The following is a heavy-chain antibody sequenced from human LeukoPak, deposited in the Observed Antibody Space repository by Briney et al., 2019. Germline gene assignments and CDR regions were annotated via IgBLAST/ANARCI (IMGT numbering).Heavy chain of an antibody. J-gene: IGHJ3*02. CDR3: ARHGGAFDI. D-gene: IGHD3-10*01. Sequence: GGSLRLSCITSGFTLGDSAMSWFRQAPGKGPEWVAYIKQDGSEKDYVDSVKGRFTISRDNAKNSLYLQMNSLRGEDTAVYYCARHGGAFDIWGQGTLVTVSS. CDR2: IKQDGSEK. V-gene: IGHV3-7*01. CDR1: GFTLGDSA.